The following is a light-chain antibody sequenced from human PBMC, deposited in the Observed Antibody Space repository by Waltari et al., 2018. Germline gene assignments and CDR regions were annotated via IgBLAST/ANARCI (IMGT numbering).Light chain of an antibody. J-gene: IGLJ2*01. V-gene: IGLV1-47*01. Sequence: QSVLTQQPSASGTPGQRVTIACSGSSSNIGSNYVYWYQQLPGTAPKLLIYRNKQRPSGVPDRFSGSKSGTSASLAISGLRSEDEADYYCAAWYDSLSGPVFGGGTKLTVL. CDR2: RNK. CDR3: AAWYDSLSGPV. CDR1: SSNIGSNY.